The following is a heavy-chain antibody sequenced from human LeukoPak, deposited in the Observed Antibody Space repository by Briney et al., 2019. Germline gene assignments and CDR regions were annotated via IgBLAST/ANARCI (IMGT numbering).Heavy chain of an antibody. CDR3: ARAGLDCSGGSCYGGLDY. Sequence: SETLSLTCAVSGGSISSKNWWSWVRQPPGKGLEWIGEIYHSGSTNNNPSLKSRVTISVDKSKNQFSLNLRSVTAADTAVYYCARAGLDCSGGSCYGGLDYWGQGALVTASS. D-gene: IGHD2-15*01. CDR1: GGSISSKNW. V-gene: IGHV4-4*02. J-gene: IGHJ4*01. CDR2: IYHSGST.